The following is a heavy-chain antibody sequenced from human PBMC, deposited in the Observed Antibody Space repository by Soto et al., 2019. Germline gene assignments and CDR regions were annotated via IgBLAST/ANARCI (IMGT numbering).Heavy chain of an antibody. D-gene: IGHD7-27*01. V-gene: IGHV1-58*02. CDR2: IVVGSGNT. CDR3: AARTGGTFDY. Sequence: SVKVSCKASGFTFTSPAMQWVRQARGQRLEWIGWIVVGSGNTNYAQKFQERVTITRDMSTSTAYMELSSLRSEDTAVYYCAARTGGTFDYWGQGTLVTGSS. J-gene: IGHJ4*02. CDR1: GFTFTSPA.